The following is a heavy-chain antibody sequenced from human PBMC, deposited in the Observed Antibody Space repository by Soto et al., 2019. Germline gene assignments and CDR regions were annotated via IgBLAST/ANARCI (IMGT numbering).Heavy chain of an antibody. CDR3: ARVLGYGSGSYYNNAFDI. J-gene: IGHJ3*02. D-gene: IGHD3-10*01. V-gene: IGHV3-7*03. CDR2: IKQDGSEK. CDR1: GFTFSSYW. Sequence: GGSLRLSCAASGFTFSSYWMSWVRQAPGKGLEWVANIKQDGSEKYYVDSVKGRFTISRDNAKNSLYLQMNSLRAEDTAVYYGARVLGYGSGSYYNNAFDIWGQGTMVTVSS.